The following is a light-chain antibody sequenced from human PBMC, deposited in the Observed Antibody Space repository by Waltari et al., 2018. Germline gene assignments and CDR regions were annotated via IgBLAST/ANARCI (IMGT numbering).Light chain of an antibody. J-gene: IGKJ2*01. Sequence: IQMTQSPSSLSASIGDRVTITCRASHNIDNNLNWYQQKPGKAPKLLIYAASTLQSGVPSRFTGSGYGTDFTLTISSLQPEDIATYSCQQSQGVPFTFGQGTKVELK. CDR3: QQSQGVPFT. CDR2: AAS. V-gene: IGKV1-39*01. CDR1: HNIDNN.